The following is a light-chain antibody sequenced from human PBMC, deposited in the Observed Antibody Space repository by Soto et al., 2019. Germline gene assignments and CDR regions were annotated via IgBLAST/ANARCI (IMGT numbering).Light chain of an antibody. J-gene: IGLJ2*01. CDR2: RNN. CDR1: SSNIGNNL. CDR3: AAWDDSLSAPV. V-gene: IGLV1-47*01. Sequence: QSVLTQPPSASGTPGQRVTISCSGSSSNIGNNLVYWYQQLPGTAPKLLIFRNNQRPSGVPDRLSGSKSGTSASLAISGLRSEDEAEYYCAAWDDSLSAPVFGVGTQLTVL.